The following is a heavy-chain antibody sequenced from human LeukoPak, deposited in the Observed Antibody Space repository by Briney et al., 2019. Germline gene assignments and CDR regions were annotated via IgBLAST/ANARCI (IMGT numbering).Heavy chain of an antibody. Sequence: PSETLSLTCTVSGGSISSYYWSWIRQPPGKGLEWIGYIYYSGSTNYNPSLKSRVTISVDTSKNQFSLKLSSVTAADTAVYYCARDLGGYSYGSLDVWGQGTTVTVSS. CDR2: IYYSGST. V-gene: IGHV4-59*08. CDR1: GGSISSYY. D-gene: IGHD5-18*01. J-gene: IGHJ6*02. CDR3: ARDLGGYSYGSLDV.